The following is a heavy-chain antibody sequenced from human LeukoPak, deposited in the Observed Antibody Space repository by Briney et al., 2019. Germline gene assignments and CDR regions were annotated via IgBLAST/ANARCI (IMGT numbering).Heavy chain of an antibody. D-gene: IGHD3-22*01. V-gene: IGHV1-18*01. Sequence: ASVKVSCKASGYTFTSYGINWVRQAPGQGLEWMGGISGSNGNTNYAQNLQGRVTMTTDTSTSTAYMELRSLTSDDTAVYYCARYYYDNSGYRLPFDYWGLGTLVTVSS. CDR3: ARYYYDNSGYRLPFDY. CDR2: ISGSNGNT. J-gene: IGHJ4*02. CDR1: GYTFTSYG.